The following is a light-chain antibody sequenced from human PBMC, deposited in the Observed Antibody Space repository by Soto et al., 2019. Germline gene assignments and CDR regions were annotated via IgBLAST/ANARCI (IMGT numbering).Light chain of an antibody. CDR1: QSISSW. CDR2: GAS. V-gene: IGKV1-39*01. CDR3: QQSYSTLTWT. Sequence: DMPLNQSPSTLSASLRARATMTFRASQSISSWLAWYQQKPGKAPKLLIYGASSLQSGVPSRFSGSGSGTDFTLTVSSLQPEDFATYYCQQSYSTLTWTFGQGTKV. J-gene: IGKJ1*01.